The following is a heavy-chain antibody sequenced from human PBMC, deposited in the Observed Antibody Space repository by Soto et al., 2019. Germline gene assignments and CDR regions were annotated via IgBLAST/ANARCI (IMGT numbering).Heavy chain of an antibody. D-gene: IGHD3-22*01. Sequence: PGGSLRLSCVASGFTFSIYDMNWVRQAPGKGLEWVSYISSSSSTIYYADSVKGRFTISRDNAKNSLYLQMNSLRDEDTAVYYCARDDYYDTSGYLALFDYWGQGTLVTVSS. V-gene: IGHV3-48*02. CDR1: GFTFSIYD. J-gene: IGHJ4*02. CDR3: ARDDYYDTSGYLALFDY. CDR2: ISSSSSTI.